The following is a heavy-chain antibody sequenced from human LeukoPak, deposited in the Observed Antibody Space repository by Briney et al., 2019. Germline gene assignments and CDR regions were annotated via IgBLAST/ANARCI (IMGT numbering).Heavy chain of an antibody. CDR1: GFTFSSYW. Sequence: GGSLRLSCAASGFTFSSYWMSWVRQAPGKGLEWVANIKQDGSEKYYVDSVKGRFTISRDNAKNSLYLQMNSLRAEDTAVYYCARIAKVWFGELLHMDVWGKGTTVTVSS. D-gene: IGHD3-10*01. J-gene: IGHJ6*03. CDR2: IKQDGSEK. V-gene: IGHV3-7*01. CDR3: ARIAKVWFGELLHMDV.